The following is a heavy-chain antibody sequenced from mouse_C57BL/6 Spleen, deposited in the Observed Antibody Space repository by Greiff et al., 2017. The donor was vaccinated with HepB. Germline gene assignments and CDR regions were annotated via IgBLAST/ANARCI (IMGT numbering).Heavy chain of an antibody. Sequence: EVKLEESGGGLVKPGGSLKLSCAASGFTFSSYAMSWVRQTPEKRLEWVATISDGGSYTYYPDNVKGRFTISRDNAKNNLYLQMSHLKSEDTAMYYCARPEEYYGSSYGYFDVWGTGTTVTVSS. CDR3: ARPEEYYGSSYGYFDV. J-gene: IGHJ1*03. CDR1: GFTFSSYA. CDR2: ISDGGSYT. D-gene: IGHD1-1*01. V-gene: IGHV5-4*03.